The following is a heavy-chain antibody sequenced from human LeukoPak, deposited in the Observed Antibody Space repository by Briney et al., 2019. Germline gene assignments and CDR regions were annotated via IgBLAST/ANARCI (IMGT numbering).Heavy chain of an antibody. CDR1: GFTFSSYG. D-gene: IGHD4-17*01. Sequence: PGGSLRLSCAASGFTFSSYGMHWVRQAPGKGLEWVAVISYDGSNKYYADSVKGRFTISRDNSKNTLYLQMNSLRAEDTAVYYCAKDGGVTTTWGQGTLVTVSS. CDR3: AKDGGVTTT. CDR2: ISYDGSNK. V-gene: IGHV3-30*18. J-gene: IGHJ5*02.